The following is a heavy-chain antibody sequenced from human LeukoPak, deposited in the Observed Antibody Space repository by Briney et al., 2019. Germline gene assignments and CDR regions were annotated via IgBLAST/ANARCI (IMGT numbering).Heavy chain of an antibody. D-gene: IGHD2-2*03. CDR3: ARVGDCSSTSCYQVDDY. V-gene: IGHV1-69*05. CDR1: GGTFSSYA. CDR2: IIPIFGTA. J-gene: IGHJ4*02. Sequence: SVRVSCKASGGTFSSYAISWVRQAPGQGLEWMGGIIPIFGTANYAQKFQGRVTITTDESTSTAYMELSSLRSEDTAVYYCARVGDCSSTSCYQVDDYWGQGTLVTVSS.